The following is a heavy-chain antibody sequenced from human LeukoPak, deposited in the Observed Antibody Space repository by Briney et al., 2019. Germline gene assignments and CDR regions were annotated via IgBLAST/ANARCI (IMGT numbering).Heavy chain of an antibody. Sequence: SETLSLTCTVSGGSISSYYWSWIRQPPGKGLEWIGEINHSGSTNYNPSLKSRVTISVDTSKNQFSLKLSSVTAADTAVYYCARGSRAVAIDYWGQGTLVTVSS. V-gene: IGHV4-34*01. J-gene: IGHJ4*02. D-gene: IGHD6-19*01. CDR3: ARGSRAVAIDY. CDR1: GGSISSYY. CDR2: INHSGST.